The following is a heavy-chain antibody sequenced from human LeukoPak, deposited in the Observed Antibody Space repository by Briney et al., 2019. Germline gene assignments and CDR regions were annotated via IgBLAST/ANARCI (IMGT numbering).Heavy chain of an antibody. D-gene: IGHD3-22*01. V-gene: IGHV4-4*09. Sequence: SETLSLTCTVSGGSISRYYWNWIRQPPGKRPEWIGYIYSSGRTSYNPSLKSRVTISLDASKNQFSLRLTSVTTADTAVYYCAGSYYDSSGLFDPWGQGTLVTVSS. CDR3: AGSYYDSSGLFDP. J-gene: IGHJ5*02. CDR1: GGSISRYY. CDR2: IYSSGRT.